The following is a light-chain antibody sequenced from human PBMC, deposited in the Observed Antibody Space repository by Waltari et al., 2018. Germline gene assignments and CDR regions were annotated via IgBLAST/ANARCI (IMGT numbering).Light chain of an antibody. CDR1: QSIVVL. Sequence: IQVTQSPSTLSASLVDRVTITCRASQSIVVLLAWYQQKPGKAPRLLIYKASYLESGVPSRFSGSASGTAFTLTISRLQADDFATYYCLQYNSYPWTFGQGTTVEIK. CDR3: LQYNSYPWT. J-gene: IGKJ1*01. CDR2: KAS. V-gene: IGKV1-5*03.